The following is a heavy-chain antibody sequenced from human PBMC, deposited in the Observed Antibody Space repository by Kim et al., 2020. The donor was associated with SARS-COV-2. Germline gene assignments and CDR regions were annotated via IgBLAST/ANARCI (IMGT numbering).Heavy chain of an antibody. Sequence: GGSLRLSCAASGFTFSSQAMSWVRQAPGKGLEWVSVIYSGGSRYYADSVKGRFAISRDDSKNTLYLQMNSLRAEDTAVYYCAKVGGYFDCFWGQGTLVTVSS. CDR1: GFTFSSQA. J-gene: IGHJ4*02. CDR3: AKVGGYFDCF. D-gene: IGHD3-9*01. CDR2: IYSGGSR. V-gene: IGHV3-23*03.